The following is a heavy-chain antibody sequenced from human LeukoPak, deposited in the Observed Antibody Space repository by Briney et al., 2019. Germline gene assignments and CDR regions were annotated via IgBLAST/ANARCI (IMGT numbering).Heavy chain of an antibody. CDR1: GFTFSSYD. CDR2: IAAAGDT. CDR3: ARGGDGFDP. D-gene: IGHD3-16*01. J-gene: IGHJ5*02. Sequence: PGGSLRLSCAASGFTFSSYDMHWVRQHAGKGLEWVSAIAAAGDTYYPDTVKGRFTISRENAKNSSYLQMNSLRVGDTAVYYCARGGDGFDPWGQGTLVTVSS. V-gene: IGHV3-13*01.